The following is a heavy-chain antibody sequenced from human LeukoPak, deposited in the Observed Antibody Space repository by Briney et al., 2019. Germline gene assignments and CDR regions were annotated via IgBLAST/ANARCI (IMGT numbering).Heavy chain of an antibody. CDR3: ATRVDFWSGAFDY. Sequence: SVKVSCKASGGTFSSYAISWVRQAPGQGLEWMGRIIPILGIANYAQKFQGRVTITADKSTSTAYMELSSLRSEDTAVYYCATRVDFWSGAFDYWGQGTLVTVSS. J-gene: IGHJ4*02. CDR2: IIPILGIA. D-gene: IGHD3-3*01. V-gene: IGHV1-69*04. CDR1: GGTFSSYA.